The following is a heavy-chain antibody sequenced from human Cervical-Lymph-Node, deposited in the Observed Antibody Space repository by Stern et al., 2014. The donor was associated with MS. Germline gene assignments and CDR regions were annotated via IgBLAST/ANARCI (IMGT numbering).Heavy chain of an antibody. CDR3: ARDGDSSMLGLDV. V-gene: IGHV1-69*01. D-gene: IGHD4-17*01. CDR1: GGTLSDYG. CDR2: IIPRFGTA. Sequence: VQLVESGAEVKKPGSSVKVSCKASGGTLSDYGISWVRQAPGQGLECMGGIIPRFGTAHYAQKFQGRVPLTADDSTNTAYMDLSSLTSDDTAVYYCARDGDSSMLGLDVWGQGTTVTVSS. J-gene: IGHJ6*02.